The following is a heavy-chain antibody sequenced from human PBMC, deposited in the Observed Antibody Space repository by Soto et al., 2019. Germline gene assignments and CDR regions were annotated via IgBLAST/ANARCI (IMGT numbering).Heavy chain of an antibody. V-gene: IGHV1-2*02. CDR2: INPNSGGT. J-gene: IGHJ6*02. CDR3: VIGHCSNGVCFLHYYGLDI. Sequence: ASVKVSCKASGSTFSDYSIHWVRQAPGQGLEWMGWINPNSGGTNYAQKFQGRVTMARDASINTAYLDLSGLRSDDTAVYYCVIGHCSNGVCFLHYYGLDIWGLGTTVTVSS. D-gene: IGHD2-8*01. CDR1: GSTFSDYS.